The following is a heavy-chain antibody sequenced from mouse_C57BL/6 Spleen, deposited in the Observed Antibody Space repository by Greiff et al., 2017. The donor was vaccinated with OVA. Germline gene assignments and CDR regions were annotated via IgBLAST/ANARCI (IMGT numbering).Heavy chain of an antibody. D-gene: IGHD5-1*01. CDR3: TRNSYLWYFDV. CDR2: IDPETGGT. CDR1: GYTFTDYD. Sequence: VKLLESGAELVRPGASVTLSCKASGYTFTDYDMHWVKQTPVHGLEWIGAIDPETGGTAYNQKFKGKAILTADKSSSTAYMELRSLTSEDSAVYYCTRNSYLWYFDVWGTGTTVTVSS. V-gene: IGHV1-15*01. J-gene: IGHJ1*03.